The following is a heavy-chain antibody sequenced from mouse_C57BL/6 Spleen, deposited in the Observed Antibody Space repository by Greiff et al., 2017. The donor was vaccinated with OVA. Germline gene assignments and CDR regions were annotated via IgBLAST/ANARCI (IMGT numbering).Heavy chain of an antibody. CDR1: GFTFSDYG. J-gene: IGHJ3*01. Sequence: EVQGVESGGGLVKPGGSLKLSCAASGFTFSDYGMHWVRQAPEKGLEWVAYISSGSSTIYYADTVKGRFTISRDNAKNTLFLQMTRLRSEDTAMFYGARDCNCDGAWFADWGQGTLVTVSA. CDR2: ISSGSSTI. V-gene: IGHV5-17*01. CDR3: ARDCNCDGAWFAD.